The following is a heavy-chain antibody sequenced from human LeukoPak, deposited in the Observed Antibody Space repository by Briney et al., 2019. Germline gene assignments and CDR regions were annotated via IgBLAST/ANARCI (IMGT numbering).Heavy chain of an antibody. CDR3: ARAGRGYSYGYYWFGP. CDR2: IYTSGST. Sequence: SETLSLTCTVSGGSISSYYWSWIRQPAGKGLEWIGRIYTSGSTNYNPSLKSRVTMSVDTSKNQFSLKLSSVTAADTAVYYCARAGRGYSYGYYWFGPWGQGTLVTVSS. V-gene: IGHV4-4*07. D-gene: IGHD5-18*01. J-gene: IGHJ5*02. CDR1: GGSISSYY.